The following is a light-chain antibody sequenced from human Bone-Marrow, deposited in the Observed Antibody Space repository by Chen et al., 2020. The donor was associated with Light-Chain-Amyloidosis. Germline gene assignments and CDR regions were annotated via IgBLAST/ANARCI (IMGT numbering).Light chain of an antibody. CDR3: QVWDRSSERPV. J-gene: IGLJ3*02. V-gene: IGLV3-21*02. CDR1: NIGSTS. CDR2: DDS. Sequence: SYVLTQPSSVSVAPGQTATIACGGNNIGSTSVHWYPQTPGQAPLLVVYDDSDRPSGIPERLSGSNSGNTATLTISRVEAGDEADYDCQVWDRSSERPVFGGGTKLTVL.